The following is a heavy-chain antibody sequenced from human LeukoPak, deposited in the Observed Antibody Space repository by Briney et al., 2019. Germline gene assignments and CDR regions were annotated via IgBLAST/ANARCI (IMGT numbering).Heavy chain of an antibody. J-gene: IGHJ3*02. CDR3: ARGPTPEVPAGAFDI. V-gene: IGHV3-21*01. D-gene: IGHD2-2*01. CDR2: ISSSSSYI. CDR1: GFTFSRYS. Sequence: GGSLRLSCAASGFTFSRYSMNWVRQAPGKGLEWVSSISSSSSYIYYADSVKGRFTISRDNAKNSLYLQMNSLRAEDTAVYYCARGPTPEVPAGAFDIWGQGTMVTVSS.